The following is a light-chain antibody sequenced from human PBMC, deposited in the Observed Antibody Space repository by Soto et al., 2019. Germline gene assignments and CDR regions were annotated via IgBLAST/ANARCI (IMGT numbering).Light chain of an antibody. CDR1: QSLRSS. Sequence: IVLTQSPGTLSLPTGERATLSCRASQSLRSSLAWYQQRPGQAPRLLIYGASTRATGIPARFSGSGSGTEFTLTINSLQSEYFAVYYCQQSNYWPWTFGQGTKVDI. CDR2: GAS. V-gene: IGKV3-15*01. CDR3: QQSNYWPWT. J-gene: IGKJ1*01.